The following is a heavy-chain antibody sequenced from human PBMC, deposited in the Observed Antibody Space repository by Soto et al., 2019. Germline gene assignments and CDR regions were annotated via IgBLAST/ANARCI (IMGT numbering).Heavy chain of an antibody. V-gene: IGHV1-2*02. D-gene: IGHD4-4*01. CDR3: ARDLLIGSVTTRDY. CDR2: INPNSGGT. J-gene: IGHJ4*02. Sequence: QVQLVQSGAEVKKPGASVKVSCKASGYTFTDYSMHWVRQAPGQGLEWMGWINPNSGGTNYAQKFQGRVTMTRDTSISTAYMELSRLRSDDTAVYYCARDLLIGSVTTRDYWGQGTLVTVSS. CDR1: GYTFTDYS.